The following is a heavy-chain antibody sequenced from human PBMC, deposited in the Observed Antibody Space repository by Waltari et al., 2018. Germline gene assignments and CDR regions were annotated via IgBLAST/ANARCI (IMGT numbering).Heavy chain of an antibody. V-gene: IGHV4-61*09. Sequence: QVQLQESGPGLVKPSQTLSLTCTVSGGSISSGSYYWSWIRQPAGKGLEWIGYIYTSGSTTYTPSLKSRVTISVDTSKNQFSLKLSSVTAADTAVYYCARTSGYLDYWGQGTLVTVSS. CDR3: ARTSGYLDY. CDR2: IYTSGST. J-gene: IGHJ4*02. CDR1: GGSISSGSYY. D-gene: IGHD1-26*01.